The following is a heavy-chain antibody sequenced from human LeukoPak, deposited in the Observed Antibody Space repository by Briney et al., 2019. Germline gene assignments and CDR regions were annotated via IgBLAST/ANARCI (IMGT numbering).Heavy chain of an antibody. CDR3: ARFTPQGYGWGGYNRFDP. V-gene: IGHV4-59*01. CDR2: IYYSGST. J-gene: IGHJ5*02. CDR1: GGSISSYY. D-gene: IGHD3-16*01. Sequence: SETLSLTCTVSGGSISSYYWSWIRQTPGKGLEWIGYIYYSGSTNYNPSLKSRVPISVDTSKNQFSLNLTSVTAADTAVYYCARFTPQGYGWGGYNRFDPWGQGTLVTVSS.